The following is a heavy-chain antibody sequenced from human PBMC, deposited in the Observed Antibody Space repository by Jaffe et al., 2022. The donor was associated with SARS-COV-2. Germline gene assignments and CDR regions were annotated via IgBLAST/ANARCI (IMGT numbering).Heavy chain of an antibody. CDR3: ARDRGSSWSPYYYYYGMDV. V-gene: IGHV3-21*01. Sequence: EVQLVESGGGLVKPGGSLRLSCAASGFTFSSYSMNWVRQAPGKGLEWVSSISSSSSYIYYADSVKGRFTISRDNAKNSLYLQMNSLRAEDTAVYYCARDRGSSWSPYYYYYGMDVWGQGTTVTVSS. CDR1: GFTFSSYS. D-gene: IGHD6-13*01. J-gene: IGHJ6*02. CDR2: ISSSSSYI.